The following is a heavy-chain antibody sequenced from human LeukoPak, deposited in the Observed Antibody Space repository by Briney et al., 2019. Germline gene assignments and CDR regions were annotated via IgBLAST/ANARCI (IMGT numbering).Heavy chain of an antibody. J-gene: IGHJ3*02. CDR3: AKDGRYYYGSGDAFDI. CDR2: ISGSGGST. D-gene: IGHD3-10*01. V-gene: IGHV3-23*01. Sequence: GGSLRLSCAASGFTFSSYAMSWVRQAPGKGLEWVSAISGSGGSTYYADSVKGRFTISRDNSKNTLYLQMNSLRAEDTAVYYCAKDGRYYYGSGDAFDIWGQGTMVTVSS. CDR1: GFTFSSYA.